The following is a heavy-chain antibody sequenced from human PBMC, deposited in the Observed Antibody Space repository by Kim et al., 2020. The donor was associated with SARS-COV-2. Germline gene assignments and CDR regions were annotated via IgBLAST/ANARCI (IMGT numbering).Heavy chain of an antibody. D-gene: IGHD3-10*01. CDR2: IYHSGST. Sequence: SETLSLTCTVSGYSISSGYYWGWIRQPPRKGLEWIGSIYHSGSTYYNPSLKSRVTISVDTSKNQFSLKLSSVTAADTAVYYCALAQYYGSGSYFPWGQGTLVNVTS. V-gene: IGHV4-38-2*02. CDR3: ALAQYYGSGSYFP. J-gene: IGHJ5*02. CDR1: GYSISSGYY.